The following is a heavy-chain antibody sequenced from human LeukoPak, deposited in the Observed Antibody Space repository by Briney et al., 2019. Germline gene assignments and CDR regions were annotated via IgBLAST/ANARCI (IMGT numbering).Heavy chain of an antibody. D-gene: IGHD3-22*01. Sequence: GGSLRLSCAVSGITLCNYGMRWVGPGPGKGVECVAGISETGGSTNSEDSAKGRSTISRDNPKNTLYLQMHSLRTEVTAVDSAAKRGVVIRVILVGFHKRAYYFDSWGQGALVTVGS. J-gene: IGHJ4*02. CDR1: GITLCNYG. CDR2: ISETGGST. V-gene: IGHV3-23*01. CDR3: AKRGVVIRVILVGFHKRAYYFDS.